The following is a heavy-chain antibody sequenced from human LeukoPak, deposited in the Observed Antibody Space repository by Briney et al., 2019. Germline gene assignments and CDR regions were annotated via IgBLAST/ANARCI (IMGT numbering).Heavy chain of an antibody. CDR3: ARRHHFGFLDS. D-gene: IGHD3-10*01. Sequence: GGSLRLSCAASGVMFPSYWMTWVRQAPGKGLEWVANIKQDGSEKYYVDSVKGRFTISRGNAKNSVYLQMNSLRAEDTAVYYCARRHHFGFLDSWGQGTLVTVSS. V-gene: IGHV3-7*04. J-gene: IGHJ4*02. CDR1: GVMFPSYW. CDR2: IKQDGSEK.